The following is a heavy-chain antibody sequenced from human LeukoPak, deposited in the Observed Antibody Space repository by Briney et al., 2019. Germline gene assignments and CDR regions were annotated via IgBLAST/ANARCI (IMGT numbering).Heavy chain of an antibody. CDR1: GYSFATYW. CDR3: ARTTDDSSGYNY. J-gene: IGHJ4*02. Sequence: GESLKISCKGSGYSFATYWIGWVRQMPGKGLGWVGVIYPSDFDARYSPSFQGQVTISADKPISTAYLQWSSLKASDTGMYYCARTTDDSSGYNYWGQGTLVTVSS. V-gene: IGHV5-51*04. D-gene: IGHD3-22*01. CDR2: IYPSDFDA.